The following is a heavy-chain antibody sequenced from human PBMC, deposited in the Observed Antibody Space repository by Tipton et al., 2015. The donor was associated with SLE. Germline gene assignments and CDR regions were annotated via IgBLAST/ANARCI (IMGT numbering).Heavy chain of an antibody. D-gene: IGHD3-22*01. CDR1: GFIFSSYS. Sequence: SLRLSCAASGFIFSSYSMNWVRQAPEKGLEWVSSISSTTSYIYYADSVKGRFTISRDNAKNSLYLRMNSLRAEDTAVYYCARDDSTGYSTFDYWGLGTLVAVSS. CDR3: ARDDSTGYSTFDY. CDR2: ISSTTSYI. V-gene: IGHV3-21*01. J-gene: IGHJ4*02.